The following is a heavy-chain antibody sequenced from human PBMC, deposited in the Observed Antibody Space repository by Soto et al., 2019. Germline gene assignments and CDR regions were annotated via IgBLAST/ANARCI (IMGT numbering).Heavy chain of an antibody. V-gene: IGHV1-18*01. CDR1: GYTFTHYG. CDR3: ARDPYLGDHQY. D-gene: IGHD3-16*01. CDR2: ISAYSGKT. J-gene: IGHJ4*02. Sequence: ASVKVSCKTSGYTFTHYGLSWVRQAPGQGLEWVGWISAYSGKTHYAQKVQGKVTMTTDTSTSTAYLEVRSLRSDDTAVYFCARDPYLGDHQYWGQGTLVTVSS.